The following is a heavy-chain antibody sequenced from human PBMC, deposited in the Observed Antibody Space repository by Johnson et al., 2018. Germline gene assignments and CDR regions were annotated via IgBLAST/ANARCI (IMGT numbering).Heavy chain of an antibody. J-gene: IGHJ3*02. Sequence: EVQLLETGGGFVQPGGSLRLSCAASGFTFTTYWMHWVRQAPGKRLVWVSRIDTDGRSTTYADSVKGRFTTSRDNAKNTLYLQMNSLRAEDTAVYHCARGVGCGGGSFYPDAFDILGQGTMVTVSS. V-gene: IGHV3-74*03. CDR1: GFTFTTYW. CDR3: ARGVGCGGGSFYPDAFDI. D-gene: IGHD2-15*01. CDR2: IDTDGRST.